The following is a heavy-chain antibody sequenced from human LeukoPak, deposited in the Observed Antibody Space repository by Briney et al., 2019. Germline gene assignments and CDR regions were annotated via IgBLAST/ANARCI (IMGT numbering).Heavy chain of an antibody. CDR1: GFTFSSYA. J-gene: IGHJ3*02. CDR2: ISGSGGST. CDR3: AKDALLWFGESMGAFDI. Sequence: GGSLRLSCAASGFTFSSYAMSWVRQAPGKGLEWVSAISGSGGSTYYADSVKGRFTISRDNSKNTLYLQMNSLRAEDTAVYYCAKDALLWFGESMGAFDIWGQGTMVTVSS. D-gene: IGHD3-10*01. V-gene: IGHV3-23*01.